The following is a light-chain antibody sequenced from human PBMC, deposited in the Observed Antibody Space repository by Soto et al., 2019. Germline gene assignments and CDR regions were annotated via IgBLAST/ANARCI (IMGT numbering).Light chain of an antibody. Sequence: EIVLTQSPATLSVSPGERATLSCRASQYIGSNLAWYQQKPGQAPRLLISGASTRDTGIPARFIGSGSGTECTLTISRLQSEDFSVYYCEQYNNWPITFGQGTKVDIK. J-gene: IGKJ1*01. CDR3: EQYNNWPIT. V-gene: IGKV3-15*01. CDR2: GAS. CDR1: QYIGSN.